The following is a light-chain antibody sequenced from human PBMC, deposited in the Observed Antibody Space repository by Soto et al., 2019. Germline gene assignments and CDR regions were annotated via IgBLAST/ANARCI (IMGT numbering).Light chain of an antibody. Sequence: IVLTQSPATLSLSPGERATLSCRASQSISSYLAWYQQKPGQAPRLLIYDASNRATGIPARFSGSGSGTDFTLTISSLEPEDFAVYSCQQRRNWPGTFGQGTKVEIK. CDR1: QSISSY. V-gene: IGKV3-11*01. CDR3: QQRRNWPGT. CDR2: DAS. J-gene: IGKJ1*01.